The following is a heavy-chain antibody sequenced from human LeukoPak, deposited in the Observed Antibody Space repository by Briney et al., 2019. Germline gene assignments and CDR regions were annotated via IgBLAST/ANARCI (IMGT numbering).Heavy chain of an antibody. CDR2: IYYSKNT. CDR3: VSPRGFSYGYFDY. V-gene: IGHV4-39*01. J-gene: IGHJ4*02. D-gene: IGHD5-18*01. Sequence: SETLSLTCTVSGGSISSSSAYWGWIRQPPGKGLEWIGSIYYSKNTYYNPSLKRRVSISADTSKNQFSLTLGSVSATDTAVYYCVSPRGFSYGYFDYWGQGTLVTVSS. CDR1: GGSISSSSAY.